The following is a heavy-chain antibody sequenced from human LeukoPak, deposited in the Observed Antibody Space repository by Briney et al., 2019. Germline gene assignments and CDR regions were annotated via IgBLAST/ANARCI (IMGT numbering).Heavy chain of an antibody. CDR1: GFIYRWHA. D-gene: IGHD6-19*01. J-gene: IGHJ4*02. V-gene: IGHV3-23*01. CDR3: AKTTDGYSSGRYPGWPIDY. CDR2: ISGCGGDT. Sequence: PGGSLRLSFLASGFIYRWHAFYWVRPARAKGLDGVSGISGCGGDTYFADSVKGRFTISRDNSKNTVFLQMDSLRAEDTAVYYCAKTTDGYSSGRYPGWPIDYWGQGTLVTVSS.